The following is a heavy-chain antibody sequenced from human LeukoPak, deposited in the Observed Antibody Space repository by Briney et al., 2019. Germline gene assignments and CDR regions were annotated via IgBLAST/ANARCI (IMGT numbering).Heavy chain of an antibody. CDR3: ARRRTEMATVYDNGFDY. CDR1: GFSLSNPRMG. D-gene: IGHD5-24*01. CDR2: MFSNDKR. J-gene: IGHJ4*02. Sequence: SGPTLVNPTETLTLTCTVSGFSLSNPRMGVSWIRQPPGKALEWLAHMFSNDKRSYSTSLKNRLTISKDTSESQVVLTMTNMDPLDTATYYCARRRTEMATVYDNGFDYWGQGTLVTVSS. V-gene: IGHV2-26*01.